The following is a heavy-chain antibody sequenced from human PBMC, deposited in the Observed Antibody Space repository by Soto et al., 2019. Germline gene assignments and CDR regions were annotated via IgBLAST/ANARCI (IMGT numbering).Heavy chain of an antibody. CDR1: GFTFSNYA. D-gene: IGHD5-18*01. CDR3: ATHKAMVGSYWYFDR. V-gene: IGHV3-23*01. CDR2: ISGSGGNT. Sequence: EVQLLESGGDLVQPGGSLRLSCAASGFTFSNYAMSWVRQAPGKGLEWVSAISGSGGNTYYADSVKGRFTISRDNSKNALYLQMNSLRAEDTSVYYCATHKAMVGSYWYFDRWGRGTLVTVSS. J-gene: IGHJ2*01.